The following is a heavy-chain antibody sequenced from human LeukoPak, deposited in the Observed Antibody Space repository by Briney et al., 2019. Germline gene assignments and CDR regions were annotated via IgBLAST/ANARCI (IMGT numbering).Heavy chain of an antibody. J-gene: IGHJ4*02. V-gene: IGHV3-48*01. Sequence: GGSLRLSCAASGFTFSTYSMNWVRQAPGKGLEWVSYIISSGDTTQYADSVKGRFTISRDNDKNSLSLQMNSLRAEDTAIYYCARDRNWAFENWGQGILVAVSS. D-gene: IGHD1-14*01. CDR3: ARDRNWAFEN. CDR1: GFTFSTYS. CDR2: IISSGDTT.